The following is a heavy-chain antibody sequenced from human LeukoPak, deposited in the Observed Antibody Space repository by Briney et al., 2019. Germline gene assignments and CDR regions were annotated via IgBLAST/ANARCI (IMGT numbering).Heavy chain of an antibody. CDR2: ISSSSSYI. J-gene: IGHJ6*03. CDR1: GFTFGDYA. V-gene: IGHV3-21*01. Sequence: KAGGSLRLSCTASGFTFGDYAMSWVRQAPGKGLEWVSSISSSSSYIYYTDSVKGRFTISRDNAKNSLYLQMNSLRAEDTAVYYCAKEGGVYSTPYYMDVWGKGTTVTVSS. CDR3: AKEGGVYSTPYYMDV. D-gene: IGHD1-26*01.